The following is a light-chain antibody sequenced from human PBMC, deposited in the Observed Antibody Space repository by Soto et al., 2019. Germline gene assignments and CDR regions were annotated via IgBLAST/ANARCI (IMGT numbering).Light chain of an antibody. CDR1: SSDVGAYNY. CDR3: SSYAGSSWV. CDR2: DVS. Sequence: QSVLTQPPSASGSPGQSVTISCTGTSSDVGAYNYVSWYQQHPGKAPKLMIYDVSKRPSGVPYRFSGSKSGNAASLTVSGLQVEDEADYYCSSYAGSSWVFGGGTKLTVL. V-gene: IGLV2-8*01. J-gene: IGLJ3*02.